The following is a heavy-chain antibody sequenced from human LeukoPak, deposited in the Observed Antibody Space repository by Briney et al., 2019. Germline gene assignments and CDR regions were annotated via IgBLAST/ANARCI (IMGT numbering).Heavy chain of an antibody. J-gene: IGHJ4*02. D-gene: IGHD3-3*02. Sequence: GGSLRLSCAASGFTFSSYWMTWVRQTPGKALEWVASIKQDGNEKYYVDSVKGRFTISRDNARNSLYLQMSSLRADDTAVYYCARDGAFRIYDYWGQGTLVTVSS. CDR3: ARDGAFRIYDY. V-gene: IGHV3-7*01. CDR2: IKQDGNEK. CDR1: GFTFSSYW.